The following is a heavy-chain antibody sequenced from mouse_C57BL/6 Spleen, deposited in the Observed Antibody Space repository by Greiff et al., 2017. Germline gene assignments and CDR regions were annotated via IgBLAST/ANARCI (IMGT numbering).Heavy chain of an antibody. D-gene: IGHD1-1*01. V-gene: IGHV1-18*01. CDR3: ASSCDGYFDV. CDR1: GYTFTDYN. Sequence: EVQLQQSGPELVKPGASVKISCKASGYTFTDYNMDWVKQSHGKSLEWIGDINPNNGGTIYNQKFKGKATLTVDKSSSTAYMELRSLTSEDTAVYYCASSCDGYFDVGGTGTTVTVSS. J-gene: IGHJ1*03. CDR2: INPNNGGT.